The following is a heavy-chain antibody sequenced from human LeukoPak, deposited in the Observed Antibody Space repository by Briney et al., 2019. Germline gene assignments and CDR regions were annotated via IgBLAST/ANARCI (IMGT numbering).Heavy chain of an antibody. D-gene: IGHD1-1*01. CDR2: INPSGGST. Sequence: ASVKVSCKASGYTFTSYGISWVRQAPGQGLERMGIINPSGGSTSYAQKFQGRVTMTRDTSTSTVYMELSSLRSEDTAVYYCARDGPLWNAKDYWGQGTLVTVSS. J-gene: IGHJ4*02. V-gene: IGHV1-46*01. CDR1: GYTFTSYG. CDR3: ARDGPLWNAKDY.